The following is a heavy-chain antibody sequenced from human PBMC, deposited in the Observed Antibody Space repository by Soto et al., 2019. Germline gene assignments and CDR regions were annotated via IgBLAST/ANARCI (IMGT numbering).Heavy chain of an antibody. CDR2: IIPIFGTA. CDR3: ASCEYYDSSGYYHYYYGMDV. V-gene: IGHV1-69*01. Sequence: QVQLVQSGAEVKKPGSSVKVSCKASGGTFSSYAISWVRQAPGQGLEWMGGIIPIFGTANYAQKFQGRVTITADESTSTAYMELSSLRSEDTAVYYCASCEYYDSSGYYHYYYGMDVWGQGTTVTVSS. J-gene: IGHJ6*02. D-gene: IGHD3-22*01. CDR1: GGTFSSYA.